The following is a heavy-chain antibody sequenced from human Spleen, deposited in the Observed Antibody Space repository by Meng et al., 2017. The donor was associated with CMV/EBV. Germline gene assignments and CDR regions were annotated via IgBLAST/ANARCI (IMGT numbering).Heavy chain of an antibody. CDR1: GYTFTFYG. D-gene: IGHD1-14*01. CDR3: AREGTNGGIGGGDY. CDR2: SSSYNGNK. Sequence: KASGYTFTFYGISWVRPARGKGLEWMGWSSSYNGNKIYAQNFQGRVTMTTDTSTNPAYMGLRSLGSDDTAVYYWAREGTNGGIGGGDYWGQGTLVTVSS. J-gene: IGHJ4*02. V-gene: IGHV1-18*01.